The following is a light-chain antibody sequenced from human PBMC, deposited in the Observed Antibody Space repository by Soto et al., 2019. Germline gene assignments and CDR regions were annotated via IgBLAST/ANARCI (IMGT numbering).Light chain of an antibody. CDR2: DAS. CDR3: QQCAHPPRT. Sequence: PGTLSLSPGERATLSCRASQTITNNYLDWFQQKPGQPPRLLIYDASIRATGIPDRFSGSGSETDFTLTISRLEPEDFAVYYCQQCAHPPRTFGQGTKVEIK. J-gene: IGKJ1*01. CDR1: QTITNNY. V-gene: IGKV3-20*01.